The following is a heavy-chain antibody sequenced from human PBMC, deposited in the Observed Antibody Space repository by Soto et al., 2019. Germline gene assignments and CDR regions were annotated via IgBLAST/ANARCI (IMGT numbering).Heavy chain of an antibody. Sequence: QVQLQQWGAGLLKPSETLSLTCAVYGGSFSGYYWSWIRQPPGKGLERIGEINHSGSTNYNPSLKSRVTISVDTSKNQFSLKLSSVTAADTAVYYCARVVRMATTPDYWGQGTLVTVSS. CDR1: GGSFSGYY. CDR3: ARVVRMATTPDY. J-gene: IGHJ4*02. CDR2: INHSGST. V-gene: IGHV4-34*01. D-gene: IGHD1-1*01.